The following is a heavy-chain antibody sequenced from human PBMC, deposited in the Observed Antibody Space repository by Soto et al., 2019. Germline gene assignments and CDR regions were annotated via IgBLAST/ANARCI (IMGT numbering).Heavy chain of an antibody. D-gene: IGHD1-26*01. Sequence: EVQLVESGGGLVQPGGSLRLSCVASDFTFSYYWLHWVRQVPAKGLVWVSRIHSDGSSTTYADSVKGRFTNSRDNAKNTVYLQMASLRVEDTAVYYGARGDVGAFDLWGQGTMVTVSS. CDR2: IHSDGSST. J-gene: IGHJ3*01. CDR3: ARGDVGAFDL. V-gene: IGHV3-74*03. CDR1: DFTFSYYW.